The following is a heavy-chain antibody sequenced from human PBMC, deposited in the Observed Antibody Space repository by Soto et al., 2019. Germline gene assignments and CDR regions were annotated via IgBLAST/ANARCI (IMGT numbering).Heavy chain of an antibody. CDR2: ISGSDVKT. Sequence: XGSLRLSCAASGFSFGSYALSWVRQAPGKGLEWVSTISGSDVKTFYADSVKGRFSISRDTSQSTLYLQMNSLRADDTAMYYCARWSYLDYWGQGTRVTVSS. CDR3: ARWSYLDY. D-gene: IGHD3-3*01. V-gene: IGHV3-23*01. J-gene: IGHJ4*02. CDR1: GFSFGSYA.